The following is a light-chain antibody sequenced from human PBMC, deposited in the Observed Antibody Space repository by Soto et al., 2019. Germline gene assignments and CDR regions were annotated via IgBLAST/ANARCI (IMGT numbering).Light chain of an antibody. CDR1: QSTSTW. CDR3: QQYITYPYA. Sequence: DIQMTQSPSTLSASVGDRVTITCRASQSTSTWLAWYQQRPGKTPKLLISEASKLESGVPSRFSGSDSGTEVPPTISSMQPDDFATYYCQQYITYPYAFGQGTKVEIK. J-gene: IGKJ1*01. V-gene: IGKV1-5*03. CDR2: EAS.